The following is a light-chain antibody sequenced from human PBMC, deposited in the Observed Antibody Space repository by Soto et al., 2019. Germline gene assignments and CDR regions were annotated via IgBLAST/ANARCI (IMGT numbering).Light chain of an antibody. CDR2: DVS. V-gene: IGLV2-11*01. CDR1: SSDVGGYNY. Sequence: QSALTQPRSVSGSPGQSVTISCTGTSSDVGGYNYVSWSQQHPGHAPKLMIYDVSKRPSGVPDRFSGSKSGNTASLTISGLQAEDEADYYCRSYAGSYTYVFGTGTKLTVL. J-gene: IGLJ1*01. CDR3: RSYAGSYTYV.